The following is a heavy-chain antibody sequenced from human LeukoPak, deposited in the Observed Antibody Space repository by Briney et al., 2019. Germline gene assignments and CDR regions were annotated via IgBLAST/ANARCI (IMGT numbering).Heavy chain of an antibody. CDR2: IYPGDSDT. Sequence: GESLKISCKGSGYSFSSYWIGWVRQMPGKGLEWMGIIYPGDSDTRYSPSFQGQVTISADKSISTAYLQWSSLKASDTAMYYCARGVRGYGDYAALDPWGQGTLVTVSS. D-gene: IGHD4-17*01. V-gene: IGHV5-51*01. J-gene: IGHJ5*02. CDR3: ARGVRGYGDYAALDP. CDR1: GYSFSSYW.